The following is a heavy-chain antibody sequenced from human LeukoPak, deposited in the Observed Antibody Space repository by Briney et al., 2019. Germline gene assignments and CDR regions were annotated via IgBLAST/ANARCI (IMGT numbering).Heavy chain of an antibody. J-gene: IGHJ6*03. D-gene: IGHD3-10*01. CDR3: ARVYYGSGSLYYYYYYMDV. CDR1: GFSFSSYN. CDR2: LSTSSSYI. V-gene: IGHV3-21*04. Sequence: GGSLRLSCAASGFSFSSYNLNWVRQAPGKGLEWVSSLSTSSSYIYYADSVKGRFTISRDNSKNTLYLQMNSLRAEDTAVYYCARVYYGSGSLYYYYYYMDVWGKGTTVTISS.